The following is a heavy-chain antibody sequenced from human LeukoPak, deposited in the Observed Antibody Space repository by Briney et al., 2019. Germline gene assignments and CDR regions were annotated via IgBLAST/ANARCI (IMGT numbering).Heavy chain of an antibody. D-gene: IGHD6-13*01. CDR1: GGSISSYY. CDR3: AGGISFDY. V-gene: IGHV4-59*01. J-gene: IGHJ4*02. Sequence: PSETLSLTCTVSGGSISSYYWSWIQQPPGKGLEWIGYIYYSGSTNYNPSLKSRVTISVDTSKNQFSLKLSSVTAADTAVYYCAGGISFDYWGQGTLVTVSS. CDR2: IYYSGST.